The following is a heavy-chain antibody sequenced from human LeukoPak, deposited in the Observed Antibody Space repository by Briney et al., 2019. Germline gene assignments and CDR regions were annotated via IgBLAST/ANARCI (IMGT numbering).Heavy chain of an antibody. Sequence: GASVKVSCTASGYSFNNYGISWVRQVPGQGLEWMAWISAYDGETRCEQNLQGRVTITTDTSTTTAYMELTSLTTDDTAIYYCARVPSSAHQMFSSDYWGQGTLVTVSS. J-gene: IGHJ4*02. CDR1: GYSFNNYG. CDR3: ARVPSSAHQMFSSDY. CDR2: ISAYDGET. D-gene: IGHD2-2*01. V-gene: IGHV1-18*01.